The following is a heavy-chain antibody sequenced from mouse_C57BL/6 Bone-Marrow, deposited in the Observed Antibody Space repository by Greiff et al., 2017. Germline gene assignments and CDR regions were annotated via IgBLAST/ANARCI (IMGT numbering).Heavy chain of an antibody. CDR1: GYTFTSYG. CDR3: ARFGLRPFDY. D-gene: IGHD1-2*01. CDR2: IYPRSGNT. J-gene: IGHJ2*01. V-gene: IGHV1-81*01. Sequence: VQLQQSGAELARPGASVKLSCKASGYTFTSYGISWVKQRTGQGLEWIGEIYPRSGNTYYNEKFKGKATLTADKSSSTAYMELRSLTSEDSAVYFCARFGLRPFDYWGQGTTLTVSS.